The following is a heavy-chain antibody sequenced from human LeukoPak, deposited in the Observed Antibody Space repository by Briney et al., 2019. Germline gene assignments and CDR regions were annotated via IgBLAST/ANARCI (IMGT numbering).Heavy chain of an antibody. D-gene: IGHD6-13*01. Sequence: PGGSLRLSCAASGFTFSSYSMNWVRQAPGKGLEWVSSISSSSSYIYYADSVKGRFTISRDNAKNSLYLQMNSLRVEDTAVYYCAREWQGGIAAAGTRIEGDYWGQGTLVAVSS. V-gene: IGHV3-21*01. CDR3: AREWQGGIAAAGTRIEGDY. J-gene: IGHJ4*02. CDR1: GFTFSSYS. CDR2: ISSSSSYI.